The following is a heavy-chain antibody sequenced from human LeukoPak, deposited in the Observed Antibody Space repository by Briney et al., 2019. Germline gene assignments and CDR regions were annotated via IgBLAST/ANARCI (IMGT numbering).Heavy chain of an antibody. V-gene: IGHV4-39*07. CDR2: IYYTGST. D-gene: IGHD3-3*01. Sequence: SETLSLTCSVSGGSISYYWVWIRQPPGKGLEWIGSIYYTGSTYYNPSLKSRVTISVDTSKNQFSLKLSSVTAADTAVYYCARGGTYYDFWSGYYPFDYWGQGTLVTVSS. J-gene: IGHJ4*02. CDR3: ARGGTYYDFWSGYYPFDY. CDR1: GGSISYY.